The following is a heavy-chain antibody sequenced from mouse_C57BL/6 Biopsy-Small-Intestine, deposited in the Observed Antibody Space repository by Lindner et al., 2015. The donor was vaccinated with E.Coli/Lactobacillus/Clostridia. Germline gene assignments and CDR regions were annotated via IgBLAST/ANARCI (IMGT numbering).Heavy chain of an antibody. V-gene: IGHV1S61*01. D-gene: IGHD6-2*01. CDR2: IIPALNIA. CDR3: AISVAARPSSMGV. J-gene: IGHJ1*01. Sequence: SVKVSCKASGGTFTTYAISWVRQAPGQGLEWTGRIIPALNIANYAQKFHGRVTITADTSTNTSYMEFSSLRSDDTAVYYCAISVAARPSSMGVWGQGTAVTVSS. CDR1: GGTFTTYA.